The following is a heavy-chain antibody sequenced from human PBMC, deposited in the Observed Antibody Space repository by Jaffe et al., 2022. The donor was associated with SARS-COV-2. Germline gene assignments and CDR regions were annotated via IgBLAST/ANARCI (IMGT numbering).Heavy chain of an antibody. CDR3: AKTSGFRLVGATFDY. Sequence: EVQLLESGGGLVQPGGSLGLSCAASEFTFSSYAMSWVRQAPGKGLEWVSAISGSGGNTYYADSVKGRFTISRDNSKNTLYLQMNSLRAEDTAVYYCAKTSGFRLVGATFDYWGQGTLVTVSS. J-gene: IGHJ4*02. CDR2: ISGSGGNT. V-gene: IGHV3-23*01. CDR1: EFTFSSYA. D-gene: IGHD1-26*01.